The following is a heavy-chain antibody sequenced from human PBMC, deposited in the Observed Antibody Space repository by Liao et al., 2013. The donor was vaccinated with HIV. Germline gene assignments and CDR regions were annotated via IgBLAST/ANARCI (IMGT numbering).Heavy chain of an antibody. CDR1: GGSISDYY. J-gene: IGHJ4*02. V-gene: IGHV4-4*07. D-gene: IGHD3-3*01. Sequence: QVQLQESGPGLVKPSETLSLTCSVSGGSISDYYWTWIRQPAGKGLEWIGHVYFSGTTKYNPSLKSRVTMSVDTSKNQFSLNLSSVTAADTAVYFCARDPNFWSGPGYWGQGTLVTVSS. CDR2: VYFSGTT. CDR3: ARDPNFWSGPGY.